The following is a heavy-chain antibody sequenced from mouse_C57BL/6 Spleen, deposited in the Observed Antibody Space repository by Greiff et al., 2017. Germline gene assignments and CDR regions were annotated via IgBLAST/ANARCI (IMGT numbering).Heavy chain of an antibody. J-gene: IGHJ2*01. CDR2: IDPNSGGT. CDR1: GYTFTSYW. V-gene: IGHV1-72*01. Sequence: QVQLQQPGAELVKPGASVKLSCKASGYTFTSYWMHWVKQRPGRGLEWIGRIDPNSGGTKYNEKFKSKATLTVDKPSSTAYMQLSSLTSEDAAVXDCAREGGDDYDGGFDYWGQGTTLTVSS. CDR3: AREGGDDYDGGFDY. D-gene: IGHD2-4*01.